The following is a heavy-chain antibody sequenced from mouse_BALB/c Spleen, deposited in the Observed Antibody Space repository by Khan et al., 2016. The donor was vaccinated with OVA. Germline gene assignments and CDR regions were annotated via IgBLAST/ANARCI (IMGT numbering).Heavy chain of an antibody. V-gene: IGHV1S137*01. CDR2: ISTYYGDA. D-gene: IGHD1-3*01. CDR1: GYTFTDFA. CDR3: VRGSGKSPFAY. Sequence: QVRLQQSGAELVRPGVSVKISCKGSGYTFTDFAMHWVKQSHAKSLEWLGVISTYYGDADYNHKFRDKATMTVDKSSSTAYMELAGLTSEDSAIYYCVRGSGKSPFAYWGQGTLVTVSA. J-gene: IGHJ3*01.